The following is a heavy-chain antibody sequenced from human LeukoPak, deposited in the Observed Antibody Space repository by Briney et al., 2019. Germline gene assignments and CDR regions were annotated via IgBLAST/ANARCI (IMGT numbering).Heavy chain of an antibody. J-gene: IGHJ4*02. Sequence: ASVKVSCKVSGYTLTELSMHWVRQAPGKGLEWMGGFDPEDGETIYAQEFQGRVTITADKSTSTAYMELSSLRSEDTAVYYCARDIVVVTYTHLDYWGQGTLVTVSS. CDR3: ARDIVVVTYTHLDY. V-gene: IGHV1-24*01. D-gene: IGHD2-21*02. CDR2: FDPEDGET. CDR1: GYTLTELS.